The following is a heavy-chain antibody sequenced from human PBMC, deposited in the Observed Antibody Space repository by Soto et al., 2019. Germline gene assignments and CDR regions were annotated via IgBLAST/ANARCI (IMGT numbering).Heavy chain of an antibody. CDR3: ARDSGYRSGSSVTHYLDY. J-gene: IGHJ4*01. Sequence: EVQLVESGGDLVQPGGSLRLSCAASGFAFGNYWMSWVRQAPGKGLEWLATIKRDASEKKYVDSVEGRFTMSRDNAKNSLYLQMDSLRAEVTAVYYSARDSGYRSGSSVTHYLDYWGHGTLVTVSS. CDR1: GFAFGNYW. D-gene: IGHD3-10*01. CDR2: IKRDASEK. V-gene: IGHV3-7*01.